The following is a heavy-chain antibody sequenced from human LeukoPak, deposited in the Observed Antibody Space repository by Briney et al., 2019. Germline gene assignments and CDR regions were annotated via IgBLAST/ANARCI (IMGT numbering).Heavy chain of an antibody. CDR2: ISGSGGST. V-gene: IGHV3-23*01. CDR1: GFTFSSYA. D-gene: IGHD5-12*01. Sequence: GGSLRLSCAASGFTFSSYAMSWVRQAPGKGLEWVSAISGSGGSTYYADSVEGRFTISRDNSKNTLYLQMNSLRAEDTAVYYCAKFKPVATINYYYYGMDVWGQGTTVTVSS. CDR3: AKFKPVATINYYYYGMDV. J-gene: IGHJ6*02.